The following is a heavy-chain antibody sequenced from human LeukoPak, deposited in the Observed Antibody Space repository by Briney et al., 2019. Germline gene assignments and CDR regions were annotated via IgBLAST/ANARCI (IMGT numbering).Heavy chain of an antibody. V-gene: IGHV3-48*04. CDR1: GFTFSSND. J-gene: IGHJ6*02. CDR2: ISITYKTI. CDR3: AIAYGLDV. Sequence: GGSLRLSCTGSGFTFSSNDMSWVRQPPGKGLEWVSYISITYKTIKYADSVKGRFTISRDNAKNSLYLQMNSLRVEDTAIYYCAIAYGLDVWGQGTTVTVSS.